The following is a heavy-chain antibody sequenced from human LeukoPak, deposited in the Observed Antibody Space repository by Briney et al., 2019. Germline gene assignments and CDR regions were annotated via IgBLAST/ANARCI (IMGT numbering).Heavy chain of an antibody. V-gene: IGHV3-21*01. CDR3: ARGEEMVPSSAFDI. D-gene: IGHD5-24*01. CDR1: GFTFSSYS. CDR2: ISSSSSYI. Sequence: GGSLRLSCAASGFTFSSYSMNWVRQAPGKGLEWVSSISSSSSYIYYADSVKGRFTISRDNAKNSLYLQMNSLRAEDTAVYYCARGEEMVPSSAFDIWGQGTMVTVSS. J-gene: IGHJ3*02.